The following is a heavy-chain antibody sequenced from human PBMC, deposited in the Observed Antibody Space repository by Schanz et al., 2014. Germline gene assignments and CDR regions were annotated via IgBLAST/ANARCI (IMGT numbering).Heavy chain of an antibody. V-gene: IGHV3-23*04. CDR1: GFTFSSYA. CDR3: AKSQGSSFDS. Sequence: EVQLVASGGGLVQPGGSLRLSCAASGFTFSSYAMSWVRQAPGKGLEWVAILWHDGSKKYYADSVKGRFTISSDNSKSTLYLQMSSLRAEDTAVYYCAKSQGSSFDSWGQGTLVAVSA. J-gene: IGHJ4*02. CDR2: LWHDGSKK. D-gene: IGHD6-13*01.